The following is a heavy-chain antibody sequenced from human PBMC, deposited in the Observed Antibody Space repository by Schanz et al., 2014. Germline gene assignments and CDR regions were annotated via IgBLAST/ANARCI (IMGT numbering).Heavy chain of an antibody. V-gene: IGHV3-11*01. CDR1: GFIFNDYY. J-gene: IGHJ4*02. Sequence: QVQLVESGGGLVKPGGSLRLSCAASGFIFNDYYMNWIRQAPGKGLEWLSYISRSSSTIYYTDSVKGRFTLSRDNAKKTMDLQMNSLRVEDTAVYYCARDPNSVNEIDYWGQGTLVTVSS. D-gene: IGHD5-12*01. CDR2: ISRSSSTI. CDR3: ARDPNSVNEIDY.